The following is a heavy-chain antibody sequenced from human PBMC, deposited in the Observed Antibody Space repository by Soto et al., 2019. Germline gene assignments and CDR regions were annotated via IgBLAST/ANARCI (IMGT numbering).Heavy chain of an antibody. CDR2: IIPILGIA. D-gene: IGHD2-15*01. CDR3: ARWGTDRINYYYYYYMDV. Sequence: GASVKVSCKASGGTFSSYTISWVRQAPGQGLEWMGRIIPILGIANYAQKFQGRVTITADKSTSTAYMELSSLRSEDTAVYYCARWGTDRINYYYYYYMDVWGKGTTVTVSS. V-gene: IGHV1-69*02. CDR1: GGTFSSYT. J-gene: IGHJ6*03.